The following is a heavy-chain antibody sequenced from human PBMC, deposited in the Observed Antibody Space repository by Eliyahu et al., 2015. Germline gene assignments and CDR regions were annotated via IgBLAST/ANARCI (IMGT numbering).Heavy chain of an antibody. J-gene: IGHJ3*02. V-gene: IGHV5-51*01. D-gene: IGHD1-26*01. CDR2: IYPGASDA. CDR3: ARCPRVAQPGWDDGFDI. Sequence: EVQLVQSGAEVKXPGESLKISXKGSGYXFTXXGFGWVRQVPGKGLEWMGLIYPGASDAKYSPSFQGHVTISADRSIGTAYLQWSRLTASDTAMYYCARCPRVAQPGWDDGFDIWGQGTMVTVSS. CDR1: GYXFTXXG.